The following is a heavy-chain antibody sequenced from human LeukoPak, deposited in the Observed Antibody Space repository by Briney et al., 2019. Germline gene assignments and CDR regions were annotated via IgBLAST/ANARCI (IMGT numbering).Heavy chain of an antibody. CDR3: ARGTGLLGRRIVGMDV. D-gene: IGHD1-26*01. Sequence: GGSLRLSCAASGFTLSSYAMTWVRQAPGRGQEWVSAISGSGGSTYYADSVKGRFTISRDNSKNTLYLQMNSLRAEDTAVYYCARGTGLLGRRIVGMDVWGQGTTVTVSS. CDR2: ISGSGGST. V-gene: IGHV3-23*01. J-gene: IGHJ6*02. CDR1: GFTLSSYA.